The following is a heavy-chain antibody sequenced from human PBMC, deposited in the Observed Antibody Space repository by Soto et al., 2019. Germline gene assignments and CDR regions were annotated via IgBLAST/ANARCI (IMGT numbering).Heavy chain of an antibody. Sequence: EVQLLESGGGLVQPGGSLRLSCAASGFTFSSYAMSWVRQAPGKGREWVSAIGGSGGSTCYADPVKGRSTNSRASSKNTLDLQMSSRRAEGTAVDYCAMAGGIATAGAFNYWGQGTLVTVSS. D-gene: IGHD1-26*01. J-gene: IGHJ4*02. CDR2: IGGSGGST. V-gene: IGHV3-23*01. CDR1: GFTFSSYA. CDR3: AMAGGIATAGAFNY.